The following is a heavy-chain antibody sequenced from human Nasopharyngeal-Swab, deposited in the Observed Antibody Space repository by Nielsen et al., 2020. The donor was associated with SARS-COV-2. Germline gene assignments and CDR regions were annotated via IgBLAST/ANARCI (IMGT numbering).Heavy chain of an antibody. CDR2: ISTYNGKT. V-gene: IGHV1-18*04. J-gene: IGHJ6*02. Sequence: ASVKVSCKASGYTFTDYYMHWVRQAPGQGLEWMGWISTYNGKTNYAQKFQGRVTMTTDTSTSTAYMELRSLRSDDTAVYYCARASGDGIVATIWNYYYYGMDVWGQGTTVTVSS. CDR3: ARASGDGIVATIWNYYYYGMDV. CDR1: GYTFTDYY. D-gene: IGHD5-12*01.